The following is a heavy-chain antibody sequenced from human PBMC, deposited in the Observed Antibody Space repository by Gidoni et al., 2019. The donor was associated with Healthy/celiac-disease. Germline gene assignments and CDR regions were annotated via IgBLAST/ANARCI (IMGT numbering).Heavy chain of an antibody. CDR1: GFTFSSYW. Sequence: EVQLVESGGGLVQPGGSLRLSCAASGFTFSSYWMSWVRQAPGKGLGGVANIKKDGSEKYYVDSVKGRFTIARDNAKNSLYLQMNSLRAEDTAVYYCARDPLGQGSWFDPWGQGTLVTVSS. D-gene: IGHD3-10*01. CDR3: ARDPLGQGSWFDP. CDR2: IKKDGSEK. J-gene: IGHJ5*02. V-gene: IGHV3-7*01.